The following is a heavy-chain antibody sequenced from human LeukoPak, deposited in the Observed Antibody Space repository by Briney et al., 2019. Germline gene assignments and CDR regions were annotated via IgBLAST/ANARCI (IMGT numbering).Heavy chain of an antibody. J-gene: IGHJ6*02. CDR2: IGAYNGNT. D-gene: IGHD6-13*01. CDR3: ARASSSWYVYYYYGMDV. V-gene: IGHV1-18*01. Sequence: ASVKVSCKASGYTFTSYGISWVRQAPGQGLEWMGWIGAYNGNTNYAQKLQGRVTMTTDTSTSTAYMELRSLRSDDTAVYYCARASSSWYVYYYYGMDVWGQGTTVTVSS. CDR1: GYTFTSYG.